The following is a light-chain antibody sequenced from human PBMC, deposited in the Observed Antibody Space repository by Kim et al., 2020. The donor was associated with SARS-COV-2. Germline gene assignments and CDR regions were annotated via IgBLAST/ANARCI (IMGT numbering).Light chain of an antibody. V-gene: IGLV3-1*01. CDR3: QAWDNSAAV. CDR1: KLGTKY. J-gene: IGLJ3*02. CDR2: QYT. Sequence: SYELTQPPSVSVSPRQTASITCSGDKLGTKYISWYQQKPGQSPVMVMYQYTKRPSGIPERFSGSRSGNTATLTISETQPMDEADYYCQAWDNSAAVFGGGPKLTVL.